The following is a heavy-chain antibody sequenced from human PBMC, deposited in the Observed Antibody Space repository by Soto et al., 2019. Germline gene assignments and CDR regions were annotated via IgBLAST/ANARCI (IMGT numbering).Heavy chain of an antibody. V-gene: IGHV4-34*01. CDR2: INHSGST. CDR1: GGSLRGHY. D-gene: IGHD1-26*01. Sequence: EALSLTCAGAGGSLRGHYWSWIRQSPEKGLEWLGEINHSGSTNYNPTLKSRVTISRHASKNQFSLTLSSMTAAYSAVYFCARAAVKLGATLFDSWGQGTLVTVSS. CDR3: ARAAVKLGATLFDS. J-gene: IGHJ4*02.